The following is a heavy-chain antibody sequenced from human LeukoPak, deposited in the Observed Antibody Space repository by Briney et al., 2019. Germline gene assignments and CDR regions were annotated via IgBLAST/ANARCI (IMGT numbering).Heavy chain of an antibody. V-gene: IGHV3-64D*09. Sequence: GGSLRLSRSASGFTVSAYTMHWGRQAPGKGLGDVSVISSDGGSTYYADSVKGRFTISRDNSKNALSLQMSSLRPEDTAVYYCVKPSYSSGWYDYWGQGTLVTVSS. D-gene: IGHD6-13*01. CDR2: ISSDGGST. CDR3: VKPSYSSGWYDY. CDR1: GFTVSAYT. J-gene: IGHJ4*02.